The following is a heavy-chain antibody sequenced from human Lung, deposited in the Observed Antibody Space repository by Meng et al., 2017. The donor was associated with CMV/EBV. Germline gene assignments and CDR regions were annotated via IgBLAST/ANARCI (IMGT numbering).Heavy chain of an antibody. J-gene: IGHJ5*02. D-gene: IGHD3-10*01. CDR1: GYIXSGYH. CDR2: INPHSGGT. CDR3: ARQGNKDYYYGSGNYYNNWFDT. V-gene: IGHV1-2*02. Sequence: QVQLVQSGAEVKKPGASVKVSCKASGYIXSGYHIQWGRQAPGQGLEWMGWINPHSGGTAYAQKFQGRVTMTSDTSISTAYMELTSLRSDDTAIYYCARQGNKDYYYGSGNYYNNWFDTWGQGTLVTVSS.